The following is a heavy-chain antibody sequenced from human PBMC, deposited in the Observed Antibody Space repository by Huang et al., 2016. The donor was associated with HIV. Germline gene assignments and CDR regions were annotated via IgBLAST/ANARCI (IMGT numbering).Heavy chain of an antibody. D-gene: IGHD5-18*01. V-gene: IGHV3-30-3*01. J-gene: IGHJ3*02. CDR1: GFPFNNHA. CDR3: ARAKDTWDAYDI. Sequence: QVQLVESGGGVVQPGRSLRLSCAASGFPFNNHAMHWVRQAQGKGLDWVAVISNDGSNNYYADSVKGRFTISRDSSKSTLFLYMTSLRTEDTAVYYCARAKDTWDAYDIWGQGTMVIVSS. CDR2: ISNDGSNN.